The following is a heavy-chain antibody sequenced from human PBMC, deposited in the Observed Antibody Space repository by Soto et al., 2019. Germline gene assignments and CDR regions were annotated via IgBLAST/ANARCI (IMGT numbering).Heavy chain of an antibody. D-gene: IGHD3-3*01. J-gene: IGHJ4*02. Sequence: PGESLKISCSASGFTFSSYDMHWVRQGPGKGLEWVSAIGTAGDTNYAGSVKGRFTISRENAKNSLYLQMNSLRAGDTAIYFCARAMGPPFFVYGGGGPLVT. CDR2: IGTAGDT. CDR3: ARAMGPPFFVY. CDR1: GFTFSSYD. V-gene: IGHV3-13*04.